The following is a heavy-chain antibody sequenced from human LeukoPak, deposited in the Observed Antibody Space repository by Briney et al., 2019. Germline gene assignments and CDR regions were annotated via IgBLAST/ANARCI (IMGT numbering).Heavy chain of an antibody. CDR3: AREGDGYNEFDY. CDR2: TSRSSTYI. CDR1: AFTFSNYR. Sequence: AGSLRLSCAASAFTFSNYRMNCVRQAPGKGLEWVSSTSRSSTYIYYADSVKGRLTISRDNAKNSLYLQMNSLRAEDTAVYYCAREGDGYNEFDYWGQGTLVTVSS. J-gene: IGHJ4*02. D-gene: IGHD5-24*01. V-gene: IGHV3-21*01.